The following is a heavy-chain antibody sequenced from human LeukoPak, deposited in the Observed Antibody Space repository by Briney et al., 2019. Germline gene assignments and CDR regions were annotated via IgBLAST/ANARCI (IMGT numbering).Heavy chain of an antibody. CDR2: VHYSGIT. J-gene: IGHJ3*02. D-gene: IGHD6-19*01. Sequence: SETLSLTCTVSGGSITSSNYCWGWVRQPPGKGLEWIGSVHYSGITYDNPSLNSRVTISVDTSKNQFSLKLSSVTAADTAVYYCATTYSCGWFHTINAFDIWGQGTMVTVSS. CDR1: GGSITSSNYC. V-gene: IGHV4-39*07. CDR3: ATTYSCGWFHTINAFDI.